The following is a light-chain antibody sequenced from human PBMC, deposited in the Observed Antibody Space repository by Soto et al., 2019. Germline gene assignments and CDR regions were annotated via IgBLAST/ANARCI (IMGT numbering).Light chain of an antibody. CDR2: DVS. Sequence: QSALTQPRSVSGSPGQSVTISCTGTSSDVGGYNYVSWYQQHPGKAPKLMIYDVSKRPSGVPDRFSGSKSGNTASLTISGLQAEDEADYYCCSYAGSYTHVVFGGGTKLIVL. CDR1: SSDVGGYNY. J-gene: IGLJ2*01. CDR3: CSYAGSYTHVV. V-gene: IGLV2-11*01.